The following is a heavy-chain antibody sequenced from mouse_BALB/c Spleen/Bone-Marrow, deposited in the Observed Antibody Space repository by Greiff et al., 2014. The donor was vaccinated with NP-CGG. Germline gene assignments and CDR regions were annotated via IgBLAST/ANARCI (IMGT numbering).Heavy chain of an antibody. V-gene: IGHV2-9*02. Sequence: VQRVESGPGLVAPSQSLSITCTVSGSSLTSYGVHWVRQPPGKGLEWLGVIWAGGSTNYNSALMSRLSISKDNSKSQVFLKMNSLQTDDTAMYYCARDRGTTRAMDYWGQGTSVTVSS. CDR3: ARDRGTTRAMDY. J-gene: IGHJ4*01. D-gene: IGHD1-1*01. CDR1: GSSLTSYG. CDR2: IWAGGST.